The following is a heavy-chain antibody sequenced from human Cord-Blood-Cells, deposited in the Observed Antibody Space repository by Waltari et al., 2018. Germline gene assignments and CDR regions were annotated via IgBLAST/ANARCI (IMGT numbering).Heavy chain of an antibody. CDR3: ARGPDIVVVPAAMLMMIPIDY. CDR1: GYTFPGYY. D-gene: IGHD2-2*01. V-gene: IGHV1-2*02. Sequence: QVQLVQSGAEVKKPGASVKVSCKASGYTFPGYYMHWVRQAPGQGLEWMGWINPNSGGTNYAQKFQGRVTMTRDTSISTAYMELSRLRSDDTAVYYCARGPDIVVVPAAMLMMIPIDYWGQGTLVTVSS. J-gene: IGHJ4*02. CDR2: INPNSGGT.